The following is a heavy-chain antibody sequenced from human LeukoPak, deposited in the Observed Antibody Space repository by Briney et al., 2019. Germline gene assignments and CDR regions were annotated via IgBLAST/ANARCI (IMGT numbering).Heavy chain of an antibody. Sequence: SGTLSLTCTASGGSISSGGYYWSWIRQPPGKGLEWIGEINHSGSTNYNPSLKSRVTISVDTSKNQFSLKLSSVTAADTAVYYCARGRVDFWSGYFPYFDYWGQGTLVTVSS. CDR2: INHSGST. D-gene: IGHD3-3*01. CDR3: ARGRVDFWSGYFPYFDY. CDR1: GGSISSGGYY. V-gene: IGHV4-39*07. J-gene: IGHJ4*02.